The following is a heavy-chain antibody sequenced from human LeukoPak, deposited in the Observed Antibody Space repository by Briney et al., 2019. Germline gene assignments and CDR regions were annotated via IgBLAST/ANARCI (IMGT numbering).Heavy chain of an antibody. Sequence: PSETLSLTCAVYGGSFSGYYWSWIRQPPGKGLEWIGEINHSGSTNYNPSFKSRVTISVDTSKNQFSLKLSSVTAADTAVYYCARATNWNYVDYFDYWGQGTLVTVSS. J-gene: IGHJ4*02. CDR1: GGSFSGYY. V-gene: IGHV4-34*01. D-gene: IGHD1-7*01. CDR2: INHSGST. CDR3: ARATNWNYVDYFDY.